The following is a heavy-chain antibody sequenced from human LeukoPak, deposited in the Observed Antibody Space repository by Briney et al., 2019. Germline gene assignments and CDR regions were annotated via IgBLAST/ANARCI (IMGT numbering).Heavy chain of an antibody. D-gene: IGHD6-19*01. V-gene: IGHV3-30*18. CDR3: AKLDSSGWSRPFDY. Sequence: GGSLRLSCAASGFTFSSYAMHWVRQAPGKGLEWVAVMSHDGSNKYYVDSVKGRFTISRDNSKNTLYLQMNSLRAEDTAVYYCAKLDSSGWSRPFDYWGQGTLVTVSS. CDR2: MSHDGSNK. CDR1: GFTFSSYA. J-gene: IGHJ4*02.